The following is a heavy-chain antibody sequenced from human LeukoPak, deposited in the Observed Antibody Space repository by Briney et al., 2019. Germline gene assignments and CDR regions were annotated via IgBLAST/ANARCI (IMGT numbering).Heavy chain of an antibody. CDR2: ISGDGANT. D-gene: IGHD6-19*01. CDR1: GFTFDGYA. J-gene: IGHJ4*02. CDR3: AKGNQWLVHY. Sequence: QPGGSLRLSCSASGFTFDGYAMHWVRQAPGRGLEWVSLISGDGANTYYADSVKGRFTISRDNSKNSLYLQMNSLRTEDSALYFCAKGNQWLVHYWGQGTLVIVSS. V-gene: IGHV3-43*02.